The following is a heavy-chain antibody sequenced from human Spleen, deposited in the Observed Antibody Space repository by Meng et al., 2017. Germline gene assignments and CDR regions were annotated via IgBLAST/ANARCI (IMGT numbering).Heavy chain of an antibody. CDR2: INSDGSAA. J-gene: IGHJ4*02. CDR1: GFTFSSYW. CDR3: AREVTSHFELDY. Sequence: EVQLVESGGGLVQPGGSLRLSCVASGFTFSSYWMHWVRQAPGKGLVWVSRINSDGSAATYADSVKGRFTISRDNSKNTLYLEMNSLRDEDTAVYYCAREVTSHFELDYWGQGTLVTVSS. V-gene: IGHV3-74*01. D-gene: IGHD3-9*01.